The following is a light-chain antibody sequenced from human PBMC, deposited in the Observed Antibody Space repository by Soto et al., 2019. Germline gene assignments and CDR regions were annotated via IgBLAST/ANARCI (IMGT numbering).Light chain of an antibody. CDR2: DAS. J-gene: IGKJ1*01. CDR1: HNVNMW. CDR3: QQYKSYSSWT. V-gene: IGKV1-5*01. Sequence: DIQMTQSPSTLSASVGDRVTVTCRASHNVNMWLAWYQQKPGKAPKLLIYDASSLQSGVPSRFTGRGSGTEFTLSISSLQPDDFATYYCQQYKSYSSWTFGQGTKVDIK.